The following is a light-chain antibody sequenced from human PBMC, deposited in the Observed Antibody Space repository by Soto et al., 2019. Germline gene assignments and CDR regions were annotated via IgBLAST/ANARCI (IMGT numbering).Light chain of an antibody. CDR2: GAS. CDR1: QSVSSN. J-gene: IGKJ1*01. CDR3: QQYNNWPLT. V-gene: IGKV3-15*01. Sequence: EVVCTQSPDTLSLPPGERATLSGRASQSVSSNLAWYQQKPGQAPRLLIYGASTRATGIPARFSGSGSGTEFTLTISSLQSEDFAVYYCQQYNNWPLTFGQGTKVDTK.